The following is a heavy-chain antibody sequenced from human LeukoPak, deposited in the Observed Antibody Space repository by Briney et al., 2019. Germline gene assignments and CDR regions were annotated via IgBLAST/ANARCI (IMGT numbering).Heavy chain of an antibody. Sequence: PGGSLRLSCAASGFTFSSYSMNWVRQAPGKGLEWVSSISTSSSYIYYADSVKGRFTISRDNAKNSLYLQMNSLRAEDTAVYYCARDLDSSGYYDGFDPWGQGTLVTVSS. V-gene: IGHV3-21*01. CDR1: GFTFSSYS. D-gene: IGHD3-22*01. CDR2: ISTSSSYI. CDR3: ARDLDSSGYYDGFDP. J-gene: IGHJ5*02.